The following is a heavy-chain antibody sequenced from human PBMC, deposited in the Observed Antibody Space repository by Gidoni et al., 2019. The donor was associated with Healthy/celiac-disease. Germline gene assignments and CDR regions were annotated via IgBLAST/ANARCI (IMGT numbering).Heavy chain of an antibody. V-gene: IGHV1-2*02. D-gene: IGHD6-19*01. CDR3: ARVIAVAGTLNY. CDR1: GHTFTVYY. J-gene: IGHJ4*02. CDR2: INPNSGGT. Sequence: QVQLVQSGAEVKKPGASVKVSCKASGHTFTVYYMHWVRPAPGQGLEWMGWINPNSGGTNYAQKFQGRVTMTRDTSISTAYMELSRLRSDDTAVYYCARVIAVAGTLNYWGQGTLVTVSS.